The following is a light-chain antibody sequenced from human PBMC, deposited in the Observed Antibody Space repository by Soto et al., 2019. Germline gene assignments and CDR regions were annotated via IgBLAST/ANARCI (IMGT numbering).Light chain of an antibody. Sequence: EIVLTQSPGTLSLYPGERATLSCRASQSVSSSYLAWYQQKPGQAPRLLIYGASSRATGIPDRFSGSGSGTDFTLTISSLQPDDFATYYCQHYNDYSRIFGQGTKVEIK. V-gene: IGKV3-20*01. CDR2: GAS. CDR1: QSVSSSY. J-gene: IGKJ1*01. CDR3: QHYNDYSRI.